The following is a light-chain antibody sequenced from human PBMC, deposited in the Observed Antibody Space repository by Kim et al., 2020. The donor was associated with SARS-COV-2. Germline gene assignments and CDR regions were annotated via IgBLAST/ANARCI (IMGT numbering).Light chain of an antibody. V-gene: IGLV4-69*01. CDR1: SKHTTYA. CDR3: QTWATGIQV. J-gene: IGLJ3*02. Sequence: SVRLTGILSSKHTTYATAWHQQRPGKGPRFLLKNNSDGTHTKGDGIPERFSGFNSGAERYLIISSLHSEDEADYYCQTWATGIQVFGGGTQLTVL. CDR2: NNSDGTH.